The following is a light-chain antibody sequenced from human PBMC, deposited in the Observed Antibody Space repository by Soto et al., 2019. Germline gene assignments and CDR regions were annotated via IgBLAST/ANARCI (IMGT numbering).Light chain of an antibody. V-gene: IGKV1-39*01. Sequence: DIQMTQSPSSLSASVGDRVIITCRTSQIINSYLAWYQQKPGRAPNLVIYAASTLESGVPSRFSGSGSGTDFTLTISSLQPADYATYYCQQTYLAPYTLGQGTKVDIK. CDR1: QIINSY. CDR3: QQTYLAPYT. CDR2: AAS. J-gene: IGKJ2*01.